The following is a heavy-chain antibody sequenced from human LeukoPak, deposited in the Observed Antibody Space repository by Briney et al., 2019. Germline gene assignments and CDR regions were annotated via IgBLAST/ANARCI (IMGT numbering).Heavy chain of an antibody. CDR2: ISYDGSNK. Sequence: GRSLRLSCAASGFTFSSYAMHWVRQAPGKGLEWVAVISYDGSNKYYADSVKGRFTISRDNSKNTLYLQMNSLRAEDTAVYYCAKVLVGDYYYGMDVWGQGTTVTVSS. J-gene: IGHJ6*02. D-gene: IGHD1-26*01. CDR3: AKVLVGDYYYGMDV. V-gene: IGHV3-30-3*01. CDR1: GFTFSSYA.